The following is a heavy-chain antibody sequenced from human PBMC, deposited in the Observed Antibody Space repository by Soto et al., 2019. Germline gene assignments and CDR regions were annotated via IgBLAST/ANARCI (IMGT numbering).Heavy chain of an antibody. CDR3: EQADVRGRSSGLFSPRTPLSYRGMDD. V-gene: IGHV1-69*01. CDR1: GGTFSSYA. CDR2: IIPIFGTA. Sequence: QVQLVQSGAEVKKPGSSVKVSCKASGGTFSSYAISWVRQAPGQGLEWMGGIIPIFGTANYAQKFQGRVTITADATNCTDYMGQSSLRSAYTAVNDCEQADVRGRSSGLFSPRTPLSYRGMDDWGQRTTVTVFS. D-gene: IGHD6-25*01. J-gene: IGHJ6*02.